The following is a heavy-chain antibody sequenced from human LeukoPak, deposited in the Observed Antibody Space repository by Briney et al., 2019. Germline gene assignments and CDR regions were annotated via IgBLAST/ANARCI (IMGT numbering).Heavy chain of an antibody. Sequence: SETLSLTCAVYGGSFSGYYWSWIRQPPGKGLEWIGEINRSGSTNYNPSLKSRVTISVDTSKNQFSLKLSSVTAADTAVYYCARAYYYDSSGYYYFDYWGQGTLVTVSS. CDR1: GGSFSGYY. V-gene: IGHV4-34*01. CDR2: INRSGST. CDR3: ARAYYYDSSGYYYFDY. J-gene: IGHJ4*02. D-gene: IGHD3-22*01.